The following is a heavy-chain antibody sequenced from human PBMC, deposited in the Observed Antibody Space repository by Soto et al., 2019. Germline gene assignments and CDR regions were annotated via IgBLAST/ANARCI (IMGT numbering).Heavy chain of an antibody. CDR2: INPSGGST. Sequence: QLQLVQSGAEVRKPGASVKVSCKASGYTFTSYYMHWFRQAPGQGLEWMGFINPSGGSTTYAQTFQGGVTMTRDTSTTTVYMELSSLRSEDTAVYYCARGFMNGDYDYFRHWGQGTLVTVSS. V-gene: IGHV1-46*03. J-gene: IGHJ1*01. CDR1: GYTFTSYY. D-gene: IGHD4-17*01. CDR3: ARGFMNGDYDYFRH.